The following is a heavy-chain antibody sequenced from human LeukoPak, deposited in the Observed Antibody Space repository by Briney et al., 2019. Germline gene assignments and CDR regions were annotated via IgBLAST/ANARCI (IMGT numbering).Heavy chain of an antibody. CDR1: AYTLTSYY. Sequence: GASVKASCKASAYTLTSYYMHWVRQPPGQGLEWMGLINPTGGSTGYAQKFQGRVTMTRDMSTSTAYMELSSLRSEDTAVYYCARGSGSYYDYFDYWGQGTLVTVSS. CDR3: ARGSGSYYDYFDY. CDR2: INPTGGST. D-gene: IGHD3-10*01. J-gene: IGHJ4*02. V-gene: IGHV1-46*01.